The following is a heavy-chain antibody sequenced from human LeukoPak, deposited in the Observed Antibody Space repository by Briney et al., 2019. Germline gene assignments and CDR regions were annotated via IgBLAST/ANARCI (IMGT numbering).Heavy chain of an antibody. CDR1: GFTFSSYG. Sequence: GGSLRLSCAASGFTFSSYGMSWVGQAPGKGLEWVSAISGSGGSTYYADSVKGRFTISRDNSKNTLYLQMNSLRAEDTAVYYCANPSWQLFGAQYYFDYWGQGTLVTVSS. V-gene: IGHV3-23*01. J-gene: IGHJ4*02. CDR2: ISGSGGST. CDR3: ANPSWQLFGAQYYFDY. D-gene: IGHD3-10*02.